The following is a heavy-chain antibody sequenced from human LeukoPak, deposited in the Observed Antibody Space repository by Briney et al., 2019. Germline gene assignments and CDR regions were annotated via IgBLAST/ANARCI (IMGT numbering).Heavy chain of an antibody. CDR1: GGSISNYY. D-gene: IGHD3-22*01. CDR2: IHSNGGA. V-gene: IGHV4-59*08. Sequence: PSETLSLTCTVSGGSISNYYWSWIRQPPGKGLEWIGFIHSNGGANYNASLNSRATISRDTSRSQVSLKLTSVTATDTAVYYCARHGDSSVYYRRPFDIWGQGTMVTVSS. J-gene: IGHJ3*02. CDR3: ARHGDSSVYYRRPFDI.